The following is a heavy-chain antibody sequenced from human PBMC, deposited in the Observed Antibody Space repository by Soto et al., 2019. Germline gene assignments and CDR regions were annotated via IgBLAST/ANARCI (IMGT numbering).Heavy chain of an antibody. D-gene: IGHD2-8*02. J-gene: IGHJ5*02. CDR1: GFTFSSYW. Sequence: PGGFLRLSCTASGFTFSSYWMTWVRQAPGKGLEGVANISPDGSEECYVDSVKGRFTISRDNAKNSVYLQMNSMRGEDTALYYCPRDLNHDTGPWGQGTQVTVSS. CDR3: PRDLNHDTGP. CDR2: ISPDGSEE. V-gene: IGHV3-7*04.